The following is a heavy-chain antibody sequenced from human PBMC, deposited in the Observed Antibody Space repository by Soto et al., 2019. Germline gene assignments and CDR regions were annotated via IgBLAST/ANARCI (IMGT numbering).Heavy chain of an antibody. Sequence: EVQLLESGGGLVQPGGSLRLSCAASGFTFSSYAMGWVRQAPGKGLEWVSAIRGSGSNTYYADSVKGRFTTSIDNSKNTLYLQMNSLRAEDTAVYYCAKGSTTSSLVWFDPWGPGTLVTVSS. J-gene: IGHJ5*02. CDR1: GFTFSSYA. V-gene: IGHV3-23*01. D-gene: IGHD2-2*01. CDR3: AKGSTTSSLVWFDP. CDR2: IRGSGSNT.